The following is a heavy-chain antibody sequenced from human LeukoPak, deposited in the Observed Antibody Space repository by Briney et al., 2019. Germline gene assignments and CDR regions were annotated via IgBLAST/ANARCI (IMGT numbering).Heavy chain of an antibody. Sequence: ASVKVSCKSSGYTLTAYYIYWVRQAPGQGLEGMGRINPNSGGTDYAQNFQGRVTMTRDTSISTAYLELSRLSSDDTAVYYCARGYCSGGTCYLVENWLDPWGQGTLVTVSS. CDR2: INPNSGGT. J-gene: IGHJ5*02. CDR3: ARGYCSGGTCYLVENWLDP. V-gene: IGHV1-2*06. CDR1: GYTLTAYY. D-gene: IGHD2-15*01.